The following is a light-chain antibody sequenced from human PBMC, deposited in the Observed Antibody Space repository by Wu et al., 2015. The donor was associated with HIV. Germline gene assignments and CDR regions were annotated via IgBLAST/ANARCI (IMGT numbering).Light chain of an antibody. CDR3: QQYGSSPRT. Sequence: EIVLTQSPGTLSLSPGERATLSCRASQSISSTYLAWYQQKPGQAPRLLIYGASSRATGIPDRFSGSGSGTDFTLTISRLEPEDFAMYYCQQYGSSPRTFGGGTKVEIK. CDR2: GAS. V-gene: IGKV3-20*01. J-gene: IGKJ4*01. CDR1: QSISSTY.